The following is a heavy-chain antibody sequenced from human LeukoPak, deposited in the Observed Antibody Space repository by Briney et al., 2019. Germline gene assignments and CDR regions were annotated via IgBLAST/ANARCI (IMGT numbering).Heavy chain of an antibody. V-gene: IGHV4-4*07. D-gene: IGHD6-19*01. CDR2: IYTSGST. CDR1: GGSISSYY. CDR3: TRDGYSSGWYGSEQPFDY. Sequence: SETLSLTCTVSGGSISSYYWSWIRQPAGKGLEWIGRIYTSGSTNYNPSLKSRVTMSVDTSKNQFSLKLSSVTAADTAVYYCTRDGYSSGWYGSEQPFDYWGQGTLVTVSS. J-gene: IGHJ4*02.